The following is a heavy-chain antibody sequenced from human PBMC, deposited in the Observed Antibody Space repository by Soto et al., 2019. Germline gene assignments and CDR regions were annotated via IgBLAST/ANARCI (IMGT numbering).Heavy chain of an antibody. CDR1: GFTFDDYT. J-gene: IGHJ4*02. D-gene: IGHD3-3*01. CDR2: ISWDGGST. CDR3: AKDTSRRYYDFWSGYSACDY. Sequence: GGSLRLSCAASGFTFDDYTMHWVRQAPGKGLEWVSLISWDGGSTYYADSVKGRFTISRDNSKNSLYLQMNSLRTEDTALYYCAKDTSRRYYDFWSGYSACDYWGQGTLVTVSS. V-gene: IGHV3-43*01.